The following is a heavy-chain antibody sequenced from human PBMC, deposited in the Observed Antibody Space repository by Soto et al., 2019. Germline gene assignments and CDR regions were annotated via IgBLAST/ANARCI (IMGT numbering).Heavy chain of an antibody. CDR2: ISGSGDST. CDR1: GFTFSTYA. Sequence: GSLRLSCAASGFTFSTYAMSWVRQAPGKGLEWVSGISGSGDSTYYADSVKGRFTISRDNSKNTLYLQMNSLRAEDTAVYYCAKGVPGIAVAGTGYFQHWGQGTLVTVSS. CDR3: AKGVPGIAVAGTGYFQH. J-gene: IGHJ1*01. V-gene: IGHV3-23*01. D-gene: IGHD6-19*01.